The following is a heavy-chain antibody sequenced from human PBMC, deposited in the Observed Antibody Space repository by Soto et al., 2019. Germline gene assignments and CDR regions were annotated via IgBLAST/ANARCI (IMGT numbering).Heavy chain of an antibody. CDR1: GFTFSSYE. CDR2: ISSSGSTI. Sequence: GGSLRLSCAASGFTFSSYEMNWVRQAPGKGLEWVSYISSSGSTIYYADSVKGRFTISRDNAKNSLYLQMNSLRAEDTAVYYCARAGYYYDSSGYYYSWFDPWGQGTLVTVSS. CDR3: ARAGYYYDSSGYYYSWFDP. D-gene: IGHD3-22*01. J-gene: IGHJ5*02. V-gene: IGHV3-48*03.